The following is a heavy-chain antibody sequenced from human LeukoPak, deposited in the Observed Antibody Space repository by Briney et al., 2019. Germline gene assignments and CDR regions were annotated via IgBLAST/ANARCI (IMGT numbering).Heavy chain of an antibody. V-gene: IGHV4-38-2*02. J-gene: IGHJ6*02. CDR1: GYSISSGYY. CDR3: ARDRKEPRYSSGWYTSKPYYYYGMDV. CDR2: IYHSGST. Sequence: SETLSLTCTVSGYSISSGYYWGWIRQPPGKGLEWIGSIYHSGSTYYNPSLKSRVTISVDTSKNQFSLKLSSVTAADTAVYYCARDRKEPRYSSGWYTSKPYYYYGMDVWGQGTTVTVSS. D-gene: IGHD6-19*01.